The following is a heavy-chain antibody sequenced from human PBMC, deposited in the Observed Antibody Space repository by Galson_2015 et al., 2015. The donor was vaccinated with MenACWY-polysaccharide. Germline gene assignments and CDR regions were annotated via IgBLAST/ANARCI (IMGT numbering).Heavy chain of an antibody. CDR3: AKVGPRSSWTMGIDY. V-gene: IGHV3-23*01. CDR2: SGSGGSL. J-gene: IGHJ4*02. CDR1: GFSFSANG. Sequence: SLRLSCAASGFSFSANGMSWVRQAPGRGLEWVSGSGSGGSLYYADSVKGRFTASRDNSKNTLYLQMNNLRAEDTAVYYCAKVGPRSSWTMGIDYWGQGTLVTVSS. D-gene: IGHD6-13*01.